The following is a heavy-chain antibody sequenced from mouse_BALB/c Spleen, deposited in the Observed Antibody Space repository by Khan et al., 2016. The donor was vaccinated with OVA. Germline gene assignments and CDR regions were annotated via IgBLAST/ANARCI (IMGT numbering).Heavy chain of an antibody. J-gene: IGHJ2*01. CDR3: ARIYGGDFDY. D-gene: IGHD1-1*01. Sequence: EVQLQESGPGLVKPSQSLSLTCTVTGYSITSDYAWNWIRQFPGNKLEWMGYISYSGNTKYNPSRKSRISITRDTSKNQFFLQLNSVTTEDTATYYCARIYGGDFDYWGQGTTLTVSS. CDR1: GYSITSDYA. V-gene: IGHV3-2*02. CDR2: ISYSGNT.